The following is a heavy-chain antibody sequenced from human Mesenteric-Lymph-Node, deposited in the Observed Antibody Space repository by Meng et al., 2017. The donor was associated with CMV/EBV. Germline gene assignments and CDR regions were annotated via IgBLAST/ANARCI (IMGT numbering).Heavy chain of an antibody. CDR1: FSNAW. V-gene: IGHV3-15*01. CDR3: TTAALYCSSTSCYNFDY. Sequence: FSNAWMSWVRQAPGKGLEWVGRIKSKTDGGTTDYAAPVKGRFTISRDDSKNTLYLQMNSLKTEDTAVYYCTTAALYCSSTSCYNFDYWGQGTLVTVSS. J-gene: IGHJ4*02. D-gene: IGHD2-2*01. CDR2: IKSKTDGGTT.